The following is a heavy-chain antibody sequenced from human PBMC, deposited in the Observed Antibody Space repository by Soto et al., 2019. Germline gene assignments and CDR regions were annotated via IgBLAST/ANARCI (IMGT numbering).Heavy chain of an antibody. CDR2: IYYSGST. Sequence: SETLSLTCTASGGSISSYYWSWIRQPPGKGLEWIGYIYYSGSTNYNPSLKSRVTISVDTSKNQFSLRLSSVTAADTAVYYCARADYYYDVSGYAPDAIDIWGQGTMVPFSS. J-gene: IGHJ3*02. CDR1: GGSISSYY. CDR3: ARADYYYDVSGYAPDAIDI. D-gene: IGHD3-22*01. V-gene: IGHV4-59*01.